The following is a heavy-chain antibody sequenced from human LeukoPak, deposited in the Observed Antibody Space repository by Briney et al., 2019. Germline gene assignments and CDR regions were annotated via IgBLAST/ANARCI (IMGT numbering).Heavy chain of an antibody. J-gene: IGHJ4*02. CDR1: GYWFTSYW. CDR2: IHPGDSDT. Sequence: GESLKISCEGSGYWFTSYWIGWVRQMPGKGLEWMGVIHPGDSDTIYSPSFQGQVTISVDKSMRTAYLQWSSLKASDTAIYYCARHLRVGRIAPFDFWGQGTLVTVSS. CDR3: ARHLRVGRIAPFDF. V-gene: IGHV5-51*01. D-gene: IGHD1-26*01.